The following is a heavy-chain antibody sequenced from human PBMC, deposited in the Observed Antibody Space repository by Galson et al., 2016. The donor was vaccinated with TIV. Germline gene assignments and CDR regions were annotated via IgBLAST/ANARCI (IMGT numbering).Heavy chain of an antibody. CDR2: INPLFGPA. J-gene: IGHJ4*02. CDR3: ARGRGYYFGSGSSYFDY. CDR1: GGTFSNFV. D-gene: IGHD3-10*01. Sequence: QSGAEVKKPGASVKVSCKASGGTFSNFVISWVRQALGQGLEWMGSINPLFGPANYAQKLPGRVTITADTSTSTIYMELSSLRSEDTGVYYCARGRGYYFGSGSSYFDYWGQGSLVTVSS. V-gene: IGHV1-69*06.